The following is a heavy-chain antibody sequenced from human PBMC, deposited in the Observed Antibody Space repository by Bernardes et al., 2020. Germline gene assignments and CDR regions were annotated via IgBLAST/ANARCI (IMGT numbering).Heavy chain of an antibody. J-gene: IGHJ4*02. Sequence: LYSTLPGSCAYRHVYSWACIRPPKWTGLEWIGHFDYTDTTTYNPSLYNPSLKSRVTISVDMSKNQFSLRLNSVTAADTAVYYCARGLYFGELSLDFWGQGALVTVSS. D-gene: IGHD3-10*01. CDR1: CAYRHVYS. CDR3: ARGLYFGELSLDF. V-gene: IGHV4-59*01. CDR2: FDYTDTT.